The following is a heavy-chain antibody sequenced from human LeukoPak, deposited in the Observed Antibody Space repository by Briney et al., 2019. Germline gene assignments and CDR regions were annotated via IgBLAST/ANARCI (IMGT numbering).Heavy chain of an antibody. CDR1: GFTFSNYW. J-gene: IGHJ4*02. V-gene: IGHV3-7*01. CDR3: ARGPVEWELLPDC. CDR2: MNIDGSEK. Sequence: GGSLRLSCAASGFTFSNYWMGWVRQAPGKRPEWVANMNIDGSEKYYADSVKGRFTISRDNARNSVYLQMNSLRVEDTAVYYCARGPVEWELLPDCWGQGTLVTVSS. D-gene: IGHD1-26*01.